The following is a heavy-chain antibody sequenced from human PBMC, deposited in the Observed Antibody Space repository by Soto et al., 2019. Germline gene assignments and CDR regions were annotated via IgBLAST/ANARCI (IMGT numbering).Heavy chain of an antibody. Sequence: EVQLVESGGGFVQPGGSLRLSCAASGFTVSSNYMSWVRQAPGKGLEWVSVIYSGGTTYFADSVKGRFTISRDNSKNTLYLQMNSLRAEDTAVYYCATTTRDCSVGSSYSAPYLDYDMDAWVKGTTVTVSS. CDR3: ATTTRDCSVGSSYSAPYLDYDMDA. V-gene: IGHV3-66*01. J-gene: IGHJ6*03. CDR1: GFTVSSNY. D-gene: IGHD2-15*01. CDR2: IYSGGTT.